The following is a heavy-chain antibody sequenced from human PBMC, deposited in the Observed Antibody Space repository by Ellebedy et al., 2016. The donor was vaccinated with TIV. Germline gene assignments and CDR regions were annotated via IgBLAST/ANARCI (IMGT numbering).Heavy chain of an antibody. CDR1: RYTFINCD. CDR2: MNPKSGNT. D-gene: IGHD5-24*01. J-gene: IGHJ5*01. Sequence: AASVKVSCKASRYTFINCDIHWVRQAPGQGLEWMGWMNPKSGNTHYAQKFQGRVTLTRNTPINTAYLGLTSLRSDDSAVYYCTTGGPIGESRCFDSWGQGTLVTVSS. CDR3: TTGGPIGESRCFDS. V-gene: IGHV1-8*01.